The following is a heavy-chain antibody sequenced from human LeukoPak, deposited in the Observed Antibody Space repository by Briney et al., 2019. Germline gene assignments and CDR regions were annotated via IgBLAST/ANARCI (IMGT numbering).Heavy chain of an antibody. V-gene: IGHV3-15*01. CDR1: GFTFSDAW. Sequence: PGGSLRLSCAGSGFTFSDAWMTWVRQAPGKGLEWVGHIKSKTFGGTTDYAAPVKGRCSILRDDSRNALFLLMDSLEDEDTAVYYCATEYYGSANFNFWGQGTLVTVSS. J-gene: IGHJ4*02. CDR2: IKSKTFGGTT. CDR3: ATEYYGSANFNF. D-gene: IGHD3-10*01.